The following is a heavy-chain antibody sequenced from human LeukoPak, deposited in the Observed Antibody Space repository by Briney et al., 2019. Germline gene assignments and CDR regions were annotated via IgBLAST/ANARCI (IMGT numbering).Heavy chain of an antibody. CDR1: GYALTDYY. CDR2: INPNSGGT. Sequence: ASVKVSCKASGYALTDYYMHWVRQAPGQGPEWMGWINPNSGGTNYAQKFQGRVTLTRDTSISTAYMELSRLRSDDLAVYFCARSIAASTTTQAAFDFWGRGTMVTVSS. V-gene: IGHV1-2*02. CDR3: ARSIAASTTTQAAFDF. D-gene: IGHD6-13*01. J-gene: IGHJ3*01.